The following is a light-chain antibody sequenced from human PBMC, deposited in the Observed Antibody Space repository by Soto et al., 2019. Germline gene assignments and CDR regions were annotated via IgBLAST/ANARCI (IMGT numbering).Light chain of an antibody. Sequence: DFQMTQSPSSLSASVGDRVIITCRASQEINNYLAWYQQKPGRAPNLLIYAASTLQSGVPSRFSGSGSGTDFTLTISSLQPEDVATYYCQKYPTAPWAFGQGTKVEIK. CDR1: QEINNY. J-gene: IGKJ1*01. CDR3: QKYPTAPWA. V-gene: IGKV1-27*01. CDR2: AAS.